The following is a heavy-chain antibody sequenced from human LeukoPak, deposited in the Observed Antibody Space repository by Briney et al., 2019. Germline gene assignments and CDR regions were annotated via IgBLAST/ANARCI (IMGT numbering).Heavy chain of an antibody. V-gene: IGHV3-23*01. CDR2: ISGSGGST. Sequence: GGSLRLSCAASGFTFSSYAMSWVRQAPGKGLEWVSAISGSGGSTYYADSVKGRFTISRDNSKNTLYLQMNSLRAEDTAVYYCADAADSRHTRFGTPAYYFDYWGQGTLVTVSS. CDR3: ADAADSRHTRFGTPAYYFDY. CDR1: GFTFSSYA. D-gene: IGHD2-15*01. J-gene: IGHJ4*02.